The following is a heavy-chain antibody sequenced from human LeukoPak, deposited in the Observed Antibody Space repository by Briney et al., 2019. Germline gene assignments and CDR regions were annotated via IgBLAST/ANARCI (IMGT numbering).Heavy chain of an antibody. CDR2: ISGSGGST. Sequence: PGGSLRLSCAASGFTFSSYGMSWVRQAPGKGLEWVSAISGSGGSTYYADSVKGRFTISRDNSKNTLYLQMNSLIAEDMAVYYCARILLLWFGESVAPSAFDIWGQGTMVTVSS. CDR1: GFTFSSYG. J-gene: IGHJ3*02. CDR3: ARILLLWFGESVAPSAFDI. V-gene: IGHV3-23*01. D-gene: IGHD3-10*01.